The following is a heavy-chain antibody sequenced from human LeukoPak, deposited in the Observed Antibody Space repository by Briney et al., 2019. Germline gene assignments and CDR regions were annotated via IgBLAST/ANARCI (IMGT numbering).Heavy chain of an antibody. Sequence: ASVKVSCKASGFVFTGYYIHWVRQAPGQGREWMGWMNPNSGTTKSAQKFQVRVTLTRDKSISTAYMELSSLRSADTAVYYCARDGSGFSPNWYFDLWGRGTLVTVSS. CDR1: GFVFTGYY. CDR3: ARDGSGFSPNWYFDL. CDR2: MNPNSGTT. V-gene: IGHV1-2*02. D-gene: IGHD3-3*01. J-gene: IGHJ2*01.